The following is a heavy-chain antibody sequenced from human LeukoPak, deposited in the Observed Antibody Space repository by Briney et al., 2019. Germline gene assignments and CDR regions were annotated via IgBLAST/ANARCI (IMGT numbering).Heavy chain of an antibody. CDR3: ATVGGYCSSTSCPWAFDI. D-gene: IGHD2-2*01. CDR2: ISTYNGNT. V-gene: IGHV1-18*01. J-gene: IGHJ3*02. Sequence: ASVKVSCKASGYTFTSYGISWVRQAPGQGLEWMGWISTYNGNTKYAQKFQVRLTMTTDTSTTTAYMELRSLRSDDTAVYYCATVGGYCSSTSCPWAFDIWGQGTMVTVSS. CDR1: GYTFTSYG.